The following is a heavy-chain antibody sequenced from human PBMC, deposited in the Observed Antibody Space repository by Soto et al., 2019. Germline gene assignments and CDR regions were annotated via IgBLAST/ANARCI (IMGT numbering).Heavy chain of an antibody. D-gene: IGHD4-17*01. CDR1: GFSFSSFA. Sequence: EVQLLESGGGLVHPGGSLRLSCEASGFSFSSFAMSWVRQAPGKGLEWVSGIGGSGGSTYYADSVKGRFTISRDNSQHTWYLQMNSLRVEDTAVYYCARAEDDYGDQDHFDFGGQGTLVTVSS. V-gene: IGHV3-23*01. J-gene: IGHJ4*02. CDR3: ARAEDDYGDQDHFDF. CDR2: IGGSGGST.